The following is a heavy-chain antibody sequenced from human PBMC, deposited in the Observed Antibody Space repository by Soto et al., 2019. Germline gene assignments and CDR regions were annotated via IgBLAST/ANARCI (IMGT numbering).Heavy chain of an antibody. J-gene: IGHJ4*02. CDR2: VKEDGSEK. CDR3: ARASR. Sequence: EVQLVESGGGLVQPGGSQRLSCAASGFTFGSYWMSWVRQAPGKGLEWVASVKEDGSEKYYVDSVKGRFTISRDNANNSLYLQMNSLTAEDTAVYYCARASRWGQGTLVTVSS. CDR1: GFTFGSYW. V-gene: IGHV3-7*01.